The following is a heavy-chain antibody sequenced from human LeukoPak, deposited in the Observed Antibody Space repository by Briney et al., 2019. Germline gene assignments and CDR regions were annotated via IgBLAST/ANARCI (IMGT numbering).Heavy chain of an antibody. CDR3: ARVGRYNWNYAFDI. V-gene: IGHV3-74*01. CDR2: INSDGSST. J-gene: IGHJ3*02. Sequence: GGSLRLSCAASGFTFSSYWMHWVRHAPGKGLVWVSRINSDGSSTIYADSVKGRFTISRDNAKNTLYLQMNSLRAEDTAVYYCARVGRYNWNYAFDIWGQGTMVTVSS. D-gene: IGHD1-7*01. CDR1: GFTFSSYW.